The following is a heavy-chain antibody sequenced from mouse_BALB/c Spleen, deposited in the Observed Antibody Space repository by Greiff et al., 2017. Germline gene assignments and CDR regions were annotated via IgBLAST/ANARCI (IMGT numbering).Heavy chain of an antibody. CDR3: ATYYRYDVTY. Sequence: EVQAVEFGGGLVKPGGSLNLSCAASGFTFSSYAMPWVRQSPEKRLEWVAEISSGGSYTYYPDTVTGRFTISRDNAKNTLYLEMSSLRSEDTAMYYCATYYRYDVTYWGQGTLVTVSA. V-gene: IGHV5-9-4*01. CDR1: GFTFSSYA. CDR2: ISSGGSYT. D-gene: IGHD2-14*01. J-gene: IGHJ3*01.